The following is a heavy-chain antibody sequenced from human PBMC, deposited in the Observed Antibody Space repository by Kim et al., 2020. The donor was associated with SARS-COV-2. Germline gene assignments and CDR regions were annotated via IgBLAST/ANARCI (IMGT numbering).Heavy chain of an antibody. V-gene: IGHV3-74*01. CDR2: IDNDGTTT. CDR1: GFSFSEWW. CDR3: TRGPF. Sequence: GGSLRLSCAASGFSFSEWWMDWVRQAPGKGPEWVARIDNDGTTTLYADSVKCRFTISRDNSKNTLYLQMTGLRADDTGVYYCTRGPFWGQGTLVTVSS. J-gene: IGHJ4*02.